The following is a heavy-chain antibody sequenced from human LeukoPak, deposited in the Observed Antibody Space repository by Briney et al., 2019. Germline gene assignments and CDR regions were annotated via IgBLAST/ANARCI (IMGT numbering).Heavy chain of an antibody. CDR2: INPSGGST. CDR1: GYTFTSYY. V-gene: IGHV1-46*01. D-gene: IGHD3-10*01. CDR3: ARDYYGSGSYHNWFDP. J-gene: IGHJ5*02. Sequence: GASVKVSCKASGYTFTSYYMHWVRQAPGQGLEWMGIINPSGGSTSYARKFQGRVTMTRDTSTSTVYMELSSLRSEDTAVYYCARDYYGSGSYHNWFDPWGQGTLVTVSS.